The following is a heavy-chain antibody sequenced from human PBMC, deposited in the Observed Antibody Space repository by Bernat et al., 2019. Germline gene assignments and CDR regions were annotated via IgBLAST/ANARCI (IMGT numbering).Heavy chain of an antibody. CDR2: INHDSSGT. V-gene: IGHV3-43*02. D-gene: IGHD1-1*01. CDR1: GFIFHAYV. Sequence: EVQLVESGGGVVQPGGSLGLSCAPSGFIFHAYVMHWVRQAPGMGLEWVSRINHDSSGTSYADSVRGRFTISRDNSKNSLYLQMNSLRVEDTALYYCVKDNANWAFDYWGRGTLVTVSS. CDR3: VKDNANWAFDY. J-gene: IGHJ4*02.